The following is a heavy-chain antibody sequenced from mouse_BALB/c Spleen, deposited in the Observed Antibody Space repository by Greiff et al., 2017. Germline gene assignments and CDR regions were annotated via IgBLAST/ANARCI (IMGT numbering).Heavy chain of an antibody. J-gene: IGHJ3*01. V-gene: IGHV1-82*01. CDR2: IYPGDGDT. CDR3: ARLTGTNAY. Sequence: QVQLQQSGPELVKPGASVKISCKASGYAFSSSWMNWVKQRPGQGLEWIGRIYPGDGDTNYNGKFKGKATLTADKSSSTAYMQLSSLTSVDSAVYFCARLTGTNAYWGQGTLVTVSA. D-gene: IGHD4-1*01. CDR1: GYAFSSSW.